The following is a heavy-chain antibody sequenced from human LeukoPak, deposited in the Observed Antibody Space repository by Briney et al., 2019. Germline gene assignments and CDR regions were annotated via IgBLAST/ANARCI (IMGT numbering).Heavy chain of an antibody. CDR2: IWYDGSNK. V-gene: IGHV3-33*01. D-gene: IGHD2-8*01. CDR3: ARDLPRWYYFDY. Sequence: GGSLRLSCAASGFTFSSYGMHWVHQAPGKGLEWVAVIWYDGSNKYYADSVKGRFTISRDNSKNTLYLQMNSLRAKDTAVYYCARDLPRWYYFDYWGQGTLVTVSS. CDR1: GFTFSSYG. J-gene: IGHJ4*02.